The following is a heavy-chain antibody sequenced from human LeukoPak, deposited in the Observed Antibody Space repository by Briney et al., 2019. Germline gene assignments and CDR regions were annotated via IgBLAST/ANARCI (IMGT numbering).Heavy chain of an antibody. CDR2: ISSSSSYI. CDR3: AREVVVPAAPENWFDP. V-gene: IGHV3-21*01. J-gene: IGHJ5*02. CDR1: GFTFSSYS. D-gene: IGHD2-2*01. Sequence: GGSLRLSCAASGFTFSSYSMNRVRQAPGKGLEWVSSISSSSSYIYYADSVKGRFTISRDNAKNSLYLQMNSLRAEDTAVYYCAREVVVPAAPENWFDPWGQGTLVTVSS.